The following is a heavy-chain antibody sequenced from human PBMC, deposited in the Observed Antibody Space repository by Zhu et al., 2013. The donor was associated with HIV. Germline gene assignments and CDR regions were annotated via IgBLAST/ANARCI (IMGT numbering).Heavy chain of an antibody. Sequence: QVHLVQSGPEVKKPGASVKVSCKASGYTFTSYGLSWLRQAPGQGLEWMGGIIPIFGTANYAQKFQGRVTITADESTSTAYMELSSLRSEDTAVYYCARADYYDSSGYPAYYFDYWAREPWSPSPQ. J-gene: IGHJ4*02. V-gene: IGHV1-69*13. CDR2: IIPIFGTA. CDR1: GYTFTSYG. CDR3: ARADYYDSSGYPAYYFDY. D-gene: IGHD3-22*01.